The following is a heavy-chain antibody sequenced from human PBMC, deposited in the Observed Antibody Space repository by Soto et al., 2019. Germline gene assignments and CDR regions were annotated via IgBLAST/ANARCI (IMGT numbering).Heavy chain of an antibody. J-gene: IGHJ5*02. CDR2: ISYDGSNK. CDR3: ARVSVAGYLSMGTLDL. Sequence: PGGSLRLSCAASGFTFSSYAMHWVRQAPGKGLEWVAVISYDGSNKYYADSVKGRFTISRDNSKNTLYLQMNSLRAEDTAVYYCARVSVAGYLSMGTLDLWGQGTLVTVSS. V-gene: IGHV3-30-3*01. D-gene: IGHD1-7*01. CDR1: GFTFSSYA.